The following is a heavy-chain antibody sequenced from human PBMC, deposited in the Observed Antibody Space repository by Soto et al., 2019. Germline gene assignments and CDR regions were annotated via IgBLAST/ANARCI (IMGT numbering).Heavy chain of an antibody. D-gene: IGHD4-4*01. J-gene: IGHJ6*01. CDR1: GFTFSSYA. V-gene: IGHV3-23*01. Sequence: PGGSLRLSCAASGFTFSSYAMSWVRQAPGKGLEWVSAISGSGGSTYYADSVKGRFTISRDNSKNTLYLQMNSLRAEDTAVYYCAKALFHSNYLSYYYYGMDVWGQGPTVSLST. CDR3: AKALFHSNYLSYYYYGMDV. CDR2: ISGSGGST.